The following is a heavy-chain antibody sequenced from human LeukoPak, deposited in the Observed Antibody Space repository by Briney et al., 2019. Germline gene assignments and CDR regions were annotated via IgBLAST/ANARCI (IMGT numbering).Heavy chain of an antibody. J-gene: IGHJ6*02. CDR1: GGSISSYY. CDR2: IYYSGST. D-gene: IGHD2-2*02. CDR3: ARVGRGCSSTSCYKARANYYYYGMDV. Sequence: SETLSLTCTVSGGSISSYYWSWIRQPPGKGLEWIGYIYYSGSTNYNPSLKSRVTISVDTSKNQFSLKLSPVTAADTAVYYCARVGRGCSSTSCYKARANYYYYGMDVWGQGTTVTVSS. V-gene: IGHV4-59*01.